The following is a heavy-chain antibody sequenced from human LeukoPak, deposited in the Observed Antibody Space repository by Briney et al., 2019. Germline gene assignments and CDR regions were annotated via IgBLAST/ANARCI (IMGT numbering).Heavy chain of an antibody. CDR3: AREGGDMGYSYGYLDY. CDR1: GGSISSYY. J-gene: IGHJ4*02. CDR2: IYYSGST. D-gene: IGHD5-18*01. V-gene: IGHV4-59*01. Sequence: SETLSLTCTVSGGSISSYYWSWIRQPPGKGLEWIGYIYYSGSTNYNPSLKSRVTISVDTSKNQFSLKLSSVTAADTAVYYCAREGGDMGYSYGYLDYWCQGTLVTVSS.